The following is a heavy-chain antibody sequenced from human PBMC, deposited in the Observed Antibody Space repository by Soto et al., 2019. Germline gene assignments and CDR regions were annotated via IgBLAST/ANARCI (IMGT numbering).Heavy chain of an antibody. Sequence: QVQQVESGGGVVQPGRSLRLSCAASGFTFSSYGMHWIRQAPGKGLEWVAVIWYDGSNKYYADSVKGRFTISRDNSKNTLYLQMNSLRAEDTAVYYCAANQGYSSSWFGSYYYYGMDVWGQGTTVTVSS. J-gene: IGHJ6*02. CDR2: IWYDGSNK. D-gene: IGHD6-13*01. V-gene: IGHV3-33*01. CDR1: GFTFSSYG. CDR3: AANQGYSSSWFGSYYYYGMDV.